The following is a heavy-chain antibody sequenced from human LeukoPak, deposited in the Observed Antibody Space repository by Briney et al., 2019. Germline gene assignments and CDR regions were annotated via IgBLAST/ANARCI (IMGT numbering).Heavy chain of an antibody. J-gene: IGHJ4*02. CDR2: INPSGDST. V-gene: IGHV1-46*01. CDR1: GYTFTSNH. D-gene: IGHD6-6*01. Sequence: GASVTVSCKASGYTFTSNHIHWVRQAPGQGLEWMGVINPSGDSTSYAPKFQGRVTVTRDTSTSTVYMELSSLRSEDTGIYYCAKIAARDTGEGYWGQGTLVTVSS. CDR3: AKIAARDTGEGY.